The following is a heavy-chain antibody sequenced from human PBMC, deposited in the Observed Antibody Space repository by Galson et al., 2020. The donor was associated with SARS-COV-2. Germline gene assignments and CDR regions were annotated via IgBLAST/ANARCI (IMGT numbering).Heavy chain of an antibody. Sequence: GGSLRLSCAASGFTFSSYSMNWVRQAPGKGLEWVSSISSSSSYLYYADSVKGRFTISRDNAKNSLYLQMNSLRAEDTAVYYCARDFMITFGGVIPDYYYYYGMDVWGQGTTVTVSS. D-gene: IGHD3-16*02. V-gene: IGHV3-21*01. CDR1: GFTFSSYS. CDR3: ARDFMITFGGVIPDYYYYYGMDV. J-gene: IGHJ6*02. CDR2: ISSSSSYL.